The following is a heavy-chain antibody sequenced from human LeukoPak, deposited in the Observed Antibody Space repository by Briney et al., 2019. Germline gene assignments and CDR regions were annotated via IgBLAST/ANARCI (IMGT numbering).Heavy chain of an antibody. CDR2: ISGSGGST. CDR1: GFTFSSYA. V-gene: IGHV3-23*01. J-gene: IGHJ4*02. CDR3: TTGNYYDSSGYSIDY. Sequence: GGSLRLSCAASGFTFSSYAMSWVRQAPGKGLEWVSAISGSGGSTYYADSVKGRFTISRDNSKNTLYLQMNSLRAEDTAVYYCTTGNYYDSSGYSIDYWGQGTLVTVSS. D-gene: IGHD3-22*01.